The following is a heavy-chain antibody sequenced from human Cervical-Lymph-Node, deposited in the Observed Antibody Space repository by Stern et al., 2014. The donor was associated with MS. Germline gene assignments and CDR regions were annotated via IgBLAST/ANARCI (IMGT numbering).Heavy chain of an antibody. CDR1: GFTFSSYA. CDR2: ISSNGGST. J-gene: IGHJ6*02. D-gene: IGHD6-6*01. CDR3: VKDHSSSSTQSLDYYYYGMDV. V-gene: IGHV3-64D*06. Sequence: EVKLVESGGGLVQPGGSLRLSCSASGFTFSSYAMHWVRQAPGKGLEYVSAISSNGGSTYYADSVKGRFTISRDNSKNTLYLQMSSLRAEDTAVYYCVKDHSSSSTQSLDYYYYGMDVWGQGTTVTVSS.